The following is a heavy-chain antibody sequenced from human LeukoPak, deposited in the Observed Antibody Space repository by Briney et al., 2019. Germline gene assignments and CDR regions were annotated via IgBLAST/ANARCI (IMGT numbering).Heavy chain of an antibody. Sequence: SLRLSCAASGFTFDDFAMHWVRQAPGKGLEGVAGISWNSGGIGDADSVKGRFTISRDNAKNSLYLQMNSLRPEDTALYYCVKDIGQWELSGFDPWGQGTLVTVSS. V-gene: IGHV3-9*01. CDR1: GFTFDDFA. J-gene: IGHJ5*02. CDR3: VKDIGQWELSGFDP. D-gene: IGHD1-26*01. CDR2: ISWNSGGI.